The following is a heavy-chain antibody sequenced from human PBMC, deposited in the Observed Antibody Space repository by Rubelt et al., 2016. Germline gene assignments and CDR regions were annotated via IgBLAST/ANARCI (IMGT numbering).Heavy chain of an antibody. CDR2: INHSGST. V-gene: IGHV4-34*01. D-gene: IGHD3-10*01. CDR1: GYY. J-gene: IGHJ6*02. CDR3: ARGQGTMVRGVIKNYYYGMDV. Sequence: GYYWSWIRQPPGKGLEWIGEINHSGSTNYNPSLKSRVTISVDTSKNQFSLKLSSVTAADTAVYYCARGQGTMVRGVIKNYYYGMDVWGQGTTVTVSS.